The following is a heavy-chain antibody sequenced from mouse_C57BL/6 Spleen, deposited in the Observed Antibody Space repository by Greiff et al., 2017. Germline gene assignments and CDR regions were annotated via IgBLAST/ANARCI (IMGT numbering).Heavy chain of an antibody. CDR2: INPGSGGT. CDR3: ARSRSYYSKGDAMDY. CDR1: GYAFTNYL. Sequence: VQLQQSGAELVRPGTSVKVSCKASGYAFTNYLIEWVKQRPGQGLEWIGVINPGSGGTNYNEKFKGKATLTAEKSSSPAYMQHSSLTSEYSAGYVCARSRSYYSKGDAMDYWGQGTSVTVSS. D-gene: IGHD2-5*01. V-gene: IGHV1-54*01. J-gene: IGHJ4*01.